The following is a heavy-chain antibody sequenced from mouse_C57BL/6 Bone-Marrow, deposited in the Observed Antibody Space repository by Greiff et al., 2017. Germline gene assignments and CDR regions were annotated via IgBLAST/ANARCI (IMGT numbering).Heavy chain of an antibody. CDR3: AREERAHYYGSSYGFAY. V-gene: IGHV14-4*01. D-gene: IGHD1-1*01. Sequence: VQLQQSGAELVRPGASVKLSCTASGFNIKDDYMHWVKQRPEQGLEWIGWIDPENGDTEYASKFQGKATITADTSSNTAYLQLSRLTSEDSAVYYCAREERAHYYGSSYGFAYWGQGTLVTVSA. CDR1: GFNIKDDY. J-gene: IGHJ3*01. CDR2: IDPENGDT.